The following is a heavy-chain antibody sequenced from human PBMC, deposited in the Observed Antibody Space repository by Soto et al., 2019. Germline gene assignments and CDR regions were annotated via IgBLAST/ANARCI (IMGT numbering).Heavy chain of an antibody. CDR2: IIPILGIG. CDR3: AIAHTHLGYCSGGSFYSVEY. D-gene: IGHD2-15*01. CDR1: GGTFSSYT. V-gene: IGHV1-69*02. Sequence: QVQLVQSGAEVKKPGSSVKVSCKASGGTFSSYTISWVRQAPGQGLEWMGRIIPILGIGNYARKFQGRDTSTAEKSTSTAYMELSSLSSEDTAVYYCAIAHTHLGYCSGGSFYSVEYWGQGTLVTVCS. J-gene: IGHJ4*02.